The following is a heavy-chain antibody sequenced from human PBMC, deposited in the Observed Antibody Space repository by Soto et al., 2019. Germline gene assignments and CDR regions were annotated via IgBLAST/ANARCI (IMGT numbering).Heavy chain of an antibody. CDR2: IRSKAYGGTT. J-gene: IGHJ6*03. CDR3: TREEYQLLWAGGSPYYYYMDV. V-gene: IGHV3-49*03. Sequence: GGSLRLSCTASGFTFGDYAMSWFRQAPGKGLEWVGFIRSKAYGGTTEYAASVKGRFTISRDDSKSIAYLQMNSLKTEDTAVYYCTREEYQLLWAGGSPYYYYMDVWGKGTTVTVSS. CDR1: GFTFGDYA. D-gene: IGHD2-2*01.